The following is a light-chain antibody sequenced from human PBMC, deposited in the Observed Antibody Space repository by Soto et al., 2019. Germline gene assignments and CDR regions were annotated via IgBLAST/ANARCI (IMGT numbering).Light chain of an antibody. CDR1: QSISSY. J-gene: IGKJ1*01. V-gene: IGKV1-39*01. CDR2: AAS. CDR3: QQYHSYWT. Sequence: DIQITQSPSTLSASVGDRVTITCRASQSISSYLNWYQQKPGKAPKLLIYAASSLQSGVPSSVSGSGSGTDFTLTISSLQTDDFSTYYCQQYHSYWTFGQGTKVDIK.